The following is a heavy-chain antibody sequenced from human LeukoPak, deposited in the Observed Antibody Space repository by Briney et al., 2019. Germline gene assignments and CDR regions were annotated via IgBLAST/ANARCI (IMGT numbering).Heavy chain of an antibody. CDR3: ARGGYYDSSGYSAAEYFQH. V-gene: IGHV4-34*01. Sequence: SETLSLTCAVYGGSFSGYYWSWIPQPPGKGLEWIGEINHSGSTNYNPSLKSRVTISVDKSKNQFSLRLSSVTAADTAVYFCARGGYYDSSGYSAAEYFQHWGQGTLVTVSS. J-gene: IGHJ1*01. CDR2: INHSGST. D-gene: IGHD3-22*01. CDR1: GGSFSGYY.